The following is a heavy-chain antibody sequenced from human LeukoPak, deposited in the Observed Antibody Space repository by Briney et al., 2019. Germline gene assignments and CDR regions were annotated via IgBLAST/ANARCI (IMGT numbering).Heavy chain of an antibody. D-gene: IGHD3-16*02. CDR3: AKSLYGGCDY. J-gene: IGHJ4*02. V-gene: IGHV3-23*01. Sequence: GGSLRLSCAASGFSFSTYAMSWVRPAPGKGLEWVSGVNGNGGSTSYADSVKGRFTIFRDSSKNTVYLQMNSLRVEDTAVYYCAKSLYGGCDYWGQGTVVTVSS. CDR2: VNGNGGST. CDR1: GFSFSTYA.